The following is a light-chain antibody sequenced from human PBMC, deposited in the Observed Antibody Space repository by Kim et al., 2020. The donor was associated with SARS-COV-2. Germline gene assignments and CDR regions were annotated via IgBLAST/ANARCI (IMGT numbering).Light chain of an antibody. CDR3: SSYTSSSLDWV. CDR1: SNDVGGYNY. J-gene: IGLJ3*02. CDR2: DVS. V-gene: IGLV2-14*01. Sequence: QSALTQPASVSGSPGQSVTISCTGTSNDVGGYNYVSWYQQHPGKAPKLMIYDVSKRPSGVSNRFSGSKSGNTASLTISGLQAEDEGDYYCSSYTSSSLDWVFGGGTQLTVL.